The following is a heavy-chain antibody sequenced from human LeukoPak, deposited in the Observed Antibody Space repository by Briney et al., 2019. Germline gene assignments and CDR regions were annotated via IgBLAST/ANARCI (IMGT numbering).Heavy chain of an antibody. V-gene: IGHV4-59*01. J-gene: IGHJ4*02. CDR2: IYYSGST. D-gene: IGHD6-19*01. CDR1: GGSISSYY. Sequence: SETLSLTCTVSGGSISSYYWSWIRQPPGKGLEWIGYIYYSGSTNYNPSLKSRVTISVDTSKNQFSLKLSSVTAADTAVYYCAREEYSSGWYADYWGQGTRVTVSS. CDR3: AREEYSSGWYADY.